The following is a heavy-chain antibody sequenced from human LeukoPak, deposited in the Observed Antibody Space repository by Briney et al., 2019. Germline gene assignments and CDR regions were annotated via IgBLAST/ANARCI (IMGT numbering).Heavy chain of an antibody. CDR2: INPKSGGT. CDR3: ARGPSHGAFDL. CDR1: GYTFNGYS. J-gene: IGHJ3*01. V-gene: IGHV1-2*02. Sequence: ASVKVSCKASGYTFNGYSMLWVRQAPGPRLEWMGWINPKSGGTSYAQIFQGRVTMTRDTPISTVYMELSWLKSDDTAVYYCARGPSHGAFDLWGQGTMVTVSS.